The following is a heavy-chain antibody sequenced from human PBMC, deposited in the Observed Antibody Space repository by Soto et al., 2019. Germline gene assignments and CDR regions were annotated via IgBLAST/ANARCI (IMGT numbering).Heavy chain of an antibody. Sequence: ASVKVSCKASGGTFSSYTISWVRQAPGQGLEWMGGIIPIFGTANYAQKFQGRVTITADESTSTAYMELSSLRSEDTAVYYCAIARFPPEYSSSLNYFDYWGQGTLVTVSS. D-gene: IGHD6-6*01. V-gene: IGHV1-69*13. CDR2: IIPIFGTA. CDR3: AIARFPPEYSSSLNYFDY. J-gene: IGHJ4*02. CDR1: GGTFSSYT.